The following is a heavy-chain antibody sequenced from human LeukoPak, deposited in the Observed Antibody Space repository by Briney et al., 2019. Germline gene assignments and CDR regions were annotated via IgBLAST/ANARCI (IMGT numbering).Heavy chain of an antibody. CDR2: IYYSGSA. V-gene: IGHV4-39*01. Sequence: SETLSLTCTVSGGPISSNFYYWGWIRQPPGKGLEWIGSIYYSGSAFYNPSLQSRVTVSIDTSNNQLSLSLTSVTGTDTAVYYCAKTLRLGELWGWGQGSPVTVSS. J-gene: IGHJ4*02. CDR1: GGPISSNFYY. CDR3: AKTLRLGELWG. D-gene: IGHD3-16*01.